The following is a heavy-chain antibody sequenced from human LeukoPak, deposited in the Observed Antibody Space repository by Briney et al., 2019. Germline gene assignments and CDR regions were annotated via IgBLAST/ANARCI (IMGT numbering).Heavy chain of an antibody. J-gene: IGHJ4*02. CDR1: VFTLSSYG. D-gene: IGHD3-9*01. CDR2: ISYDGSNK. CDR3: ARSAHYDILTGVDY. V-gene: IGHV3-30*03. Sequence: PGRSLRLSCAASVFTLSSYGMHWVRQAPGKGLEGVAVISYDGSNKYYADSVKGRFTISRDNSKNTLYLQMNSLRAEDTAVYYCARSAHYDILTGVDYWGQGTLVTVSS.